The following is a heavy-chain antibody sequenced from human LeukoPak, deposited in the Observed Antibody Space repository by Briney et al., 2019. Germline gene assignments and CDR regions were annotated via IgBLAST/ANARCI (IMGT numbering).Heavy chain of an antibody. Sequence: PGGSLRLSCAASGFTFSSYAMHWVRQAPGKGLEWVAVISYDGSNKYYADSVKGRFTISRDNSKNTLYLQMNSLRAEDTAVYYCARVGATSLYWGQGTLVTVSS. D-gene: IGHD1-26*01. CDR3: ARVGATSLY. V-gene: IGHV3-30*14. CDR2: ISYDGSNK. CDR1: GFTFSSYA. J-gene: IGHJ4*02.